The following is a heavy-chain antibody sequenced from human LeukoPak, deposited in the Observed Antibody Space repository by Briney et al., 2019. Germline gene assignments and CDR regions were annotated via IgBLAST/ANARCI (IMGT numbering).Heavy chain of an antibody. CDR3: AKAGNVYSYPPSPYGY. CDR2: IYSGGST. D-gene: IGHD5-18*01. V-gene: IGHV3-53*01. CDR1: GFTVSSNY. J-gene: IGHJ4*02. Sequence: SGGSLRLSCAASGFTVSSNYMSWVRQAPGKGLEWVSVIYSGGSTYYADSVKGRFTISRDNSKNTLYLQMNSLRAEDTAVYYCAKAGNVYSYPPSPYGYWGQGTLVTVSS.